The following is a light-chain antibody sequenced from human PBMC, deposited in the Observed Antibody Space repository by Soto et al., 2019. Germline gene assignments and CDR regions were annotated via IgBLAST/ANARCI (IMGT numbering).Light chain of an antibody. Sequence: QSALTQPASVSGSPGKSITISCTGTSGDIGDYNYVCWYQQYPGKLPTLVIYDVSHRPSGVSNRFSGSKSGNTASLTISGLQAEAEDDAYCISSTTDTSHVVFGGGTKLTVL. J-gene: IGLJ3*02. V-gene: IGLV2-14*01. CDR2: DVS. CDR3: ISSTTDTSHVV. CDR1: SGDIGDYNY.